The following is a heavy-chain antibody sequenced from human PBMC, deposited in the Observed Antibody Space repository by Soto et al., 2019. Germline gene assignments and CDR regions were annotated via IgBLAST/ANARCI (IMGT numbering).Heavy chain of an antibody. V-gene: IGHV1-2*02. Sequence: AAVKVSCKASGYTFTGYYMHWVRQAPGQGLEWMGWINPNSGGTNYAQKFQGRVTMTRDTSISTAYMELSRLRSDDTAVYYCAIPHYDFWSGLYYCGQVALVTVS. D-gene: IGHD3-3*01. CDR1: GYTFTGYY. CDR2: INPNSGGT. J-gene: IGHJ4*02. CDR3: AIPHYDFWSGLYY.